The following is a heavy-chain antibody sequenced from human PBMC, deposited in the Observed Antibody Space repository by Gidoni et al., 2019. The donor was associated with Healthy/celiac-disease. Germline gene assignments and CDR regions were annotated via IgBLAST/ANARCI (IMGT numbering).Heavy chain of an antibody. V-gene: IGHV3-11*05. CDR2: ISSSSSYT. CDR3: ARGLAARTDDY. Sequence: QVQLVESGGGLVKPGGSLRLSCASSGFTFSDYYMSWIRQAPGKGLEWVSYISSSSSYTNYADSVKGRFTISRDNAKNSLYLQMNSLRSEDTAVYYCARGLAARTDDYWGQGTLVTVSS. D-gene: IGHD6-6*01. J-gene: IGHJ4*02. CDR1: GFTFSDYY.